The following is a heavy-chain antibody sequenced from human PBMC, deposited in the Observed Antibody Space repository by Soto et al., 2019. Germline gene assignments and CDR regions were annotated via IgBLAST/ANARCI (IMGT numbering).Heavy chain of an antibody. CDR2: INAGNGNT. J-gene: IGHJ6*03. D-gene: IGHD2-2*01. CDR1: GYTFTNYA. V-gene: IGHV1-3*01. CDR3: ARGHLAVVPVASWFYYMDV. Sequence: ASVKVSCKASGYTFTNYAVHWVRQAPGQRLEWMGWINAGNGNTRFSQNLQGRVTITRDTSARAVYMELSSLRSEDTAVYYCARGHLAVVPVASWFYYMDVWGKGTTVTVSS.